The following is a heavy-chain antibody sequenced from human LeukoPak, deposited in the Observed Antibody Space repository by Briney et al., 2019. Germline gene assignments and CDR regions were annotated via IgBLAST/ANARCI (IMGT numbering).Heavy chain of an antibody. V-gene: IGHV1-69*13. CDR3: ARLQLGYYFDY. D-gene: IGHD2-2*01. J-gene: IGHJ4*02. Sequence: GASVKVSCKASGGTFSSYAISWVRQAPGQGLEWMGGIIPIFGTANYAQKFQGRVTITADESTSTAYMELSSLRSEDTAVYHCARLQLGYYFDYWGQGTLVTVSS. CDR2: IIPIFGTA. CDR1: GGTFSSYA.